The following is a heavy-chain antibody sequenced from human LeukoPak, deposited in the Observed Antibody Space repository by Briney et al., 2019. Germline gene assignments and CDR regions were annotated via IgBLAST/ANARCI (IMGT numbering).Heavy chain of an antibody. CDR1: GFNFSSFG. V-gene: IGHV3-33*01. D-gene: IGHD6-19*01. CDR2: IWYDGSNK. J-gene: IGHJ6*02. Sequence: GSLETFCGAAGFNFSSFGLQWVRQGPGQGLGGVGVIWYDGSNKYYADSVKGRFTISRDNSKNTLYLQMNSLRAEDTAVYYCARGGWTYYSGMDVWGQGTTVTVSS. CDR3: ARGGWTYYSGMDV.